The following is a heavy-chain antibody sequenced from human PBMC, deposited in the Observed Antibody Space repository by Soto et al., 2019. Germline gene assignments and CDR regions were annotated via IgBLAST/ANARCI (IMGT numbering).Heavy chain of an antibody. CDR1: GFTFSSYW. V-gene: IGHV3-74*01. CDR3: TRGPYSNNWFDP. CDR2: INSDGSST. Sequence: GGSLRLSCAASGFTFSSYWMHWVRQAPGKGLVWVSRINSDGSSTSYADSVKGRFTISRDNAKNTLYLQMNSLRAEDTAVYYCTRGPYSNNWFDPWGQGTLVTVSS. D-gene: IGHD4-4*01. J-gene: IGHJ5*02.